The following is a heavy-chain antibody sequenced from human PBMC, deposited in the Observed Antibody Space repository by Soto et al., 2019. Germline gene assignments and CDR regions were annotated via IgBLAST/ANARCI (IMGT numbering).Heavy chain of an antibody. CDR1: GYTFSTYY. J-gene: IGHJ4*02. Sequence: ASVKVSCKASGYTFSTYYMHWVRQAPGQGYEWMGIINPSGGSTTYAQKFQGRVTMTRDTSTTTVYMELSSLKSEDTVVYYCARYDYNGYYFDYWGQGTLVTVSS. V-gene: IGHV1-46*01. CDR3: ARYDYNGYYFDY. D-gene: IGHD4-4*01. CDR2: INPSGGST.